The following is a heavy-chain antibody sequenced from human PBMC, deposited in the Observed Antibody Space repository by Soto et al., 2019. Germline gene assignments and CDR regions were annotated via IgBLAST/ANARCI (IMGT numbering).Heavy chain of an antibody. J-gene: IGHJ6*02. Sequence: GSSVKVSCKAPGFTFTSSAVQWVRQARGQRLEWIGWIVVGSGNTNYAQKFQERVTITRDMSTSTAYMELSSLRSEDTAVYYCAAGSYCSSTSCYFYSDYYYGMDVWGQGTTVTVSS. CDR2: IVVGSGNT. D-gene: IGHD2-2*01. V-gene: IGHV1-58*01. CDR3: AAGSYCSSTSCYFYSDYYYGMDV. CDR1: GFTFTSSA.